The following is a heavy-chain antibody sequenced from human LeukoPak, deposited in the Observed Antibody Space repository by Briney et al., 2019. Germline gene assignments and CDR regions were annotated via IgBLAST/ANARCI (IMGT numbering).Heavy chain of an antibody. V-gene: IGHV3-7*01. CDR3: ARDSERATYAFYI. Sequence: GGSLRLSCVATGFTFSSSWMTWVRQAPGRGLEWVANIKQDGSEKYYVDSVEGRFTISRDNAKNSLFLQMNSLRVEDTAVHYCARDSERATYAFYIWGQGTMVTVSS. J-gene: IGHJ3*02. CDR1: GFTFSSSW. CDR2: IKQDGSEK. D-gene: IGHD1-26*01.